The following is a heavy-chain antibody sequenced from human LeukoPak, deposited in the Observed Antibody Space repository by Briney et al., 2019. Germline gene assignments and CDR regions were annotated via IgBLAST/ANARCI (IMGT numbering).Heavy chain of an antibody. J-gene: IGHJ4*02. CDR3: VRASGSFDY. D-gene: IGHD3-10*01. CDR2: IWSDGSNK. CDR1: GFIFSSYG. Sequence: PGGSLRLSCAASGFIFSSYGMHWVRQAPGKGLEWVAVIWSDGSNKYYADSVKGRFTISRDNSKKTLYLQMNSLRVEDTAVYYCVRASGSFDYWGQGTLVTVSS. V-gene: IGHV3-33*01.